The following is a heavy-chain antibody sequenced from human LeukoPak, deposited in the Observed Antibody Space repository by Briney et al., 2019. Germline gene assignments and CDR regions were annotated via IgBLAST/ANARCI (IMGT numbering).Heavy chain of an antibody. CDR2: FDPEDGET. D-gene: IGHD4-17*01. Sequence: ASVKVSCKVSGYTLTELSMHWVRQAHGKGLEWMGGFDPEDGETIYAQEFQGRVTMTEDTSTDTAYMELSSLRSEDTAVYYCATLIPTVTVFDYWGQGTLVTVSS. J-gene: IGHJ4*02. CDR3: ATLIPTVTVFDY. CDR1: GYTLTELS. V-gene: IGHV1-24*01.